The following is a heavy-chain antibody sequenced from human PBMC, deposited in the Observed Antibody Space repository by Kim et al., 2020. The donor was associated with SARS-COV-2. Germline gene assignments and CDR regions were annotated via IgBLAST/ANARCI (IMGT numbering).Heavy chain of an antibody. CDR3: ARGRIAVAGTPKPGHNWFDP. CDR1: GGSISSSSYY. J-gene: IGHJ5*02. V-gene: IGHV4-39*01. D-gene: IGHD6-19*01. Sequence: SETLSLTCTVSGGSISSSSYYWGWIRQPPGKGLEWIGSIYYSGSTYYNPSLKSRVTISVDTSKNQFSLKLSSVTATDTAVYYCARGRIAVAGTPKPGHNWFDPWGQGTLVTVSS. CDR2: IYYSGST.